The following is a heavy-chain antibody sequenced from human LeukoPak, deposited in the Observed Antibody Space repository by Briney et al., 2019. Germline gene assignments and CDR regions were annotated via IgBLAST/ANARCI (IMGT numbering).Heavy chain of an antibody. J-gene: IGHJ6*02. V-gene: IGHV1-69*13. D-gene: IGHD2-15*01. CDR2: IIPIFGTA. Sequence: SVKVSCKASGGTFSSYAISWVRQAPGQGLEWMGGIIPIFGTADYAQKFQGRVTITADESTSTAYMELSSLRSEDTAVYYCARSWDIVVVVAATRGGYYYYYGMDVWGQGTTVTVSS. CDR3: ARSWDIVVVVAATRGGYYYYYGMDV. CDR1: GGTFSSYA.